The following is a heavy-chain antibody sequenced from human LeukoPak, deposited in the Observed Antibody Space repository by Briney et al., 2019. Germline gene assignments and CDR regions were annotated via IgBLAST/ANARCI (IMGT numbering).Heavy chain of an antibody. D-gene: IGHD2-2*01. CDR2: INHSGST. CDR3: ARVGLQIVVVPAATTQTTYYYYMDV. J-gene: IGHJ6*03. CDR1: GGSFSGYY. Sequence: KPSETLSLTCAVYGGSFSGYYWSWTRQPPGKGLEWIGEINHSGSTNYSPSLKSRVTMSVDTSKNQFSLKLSSVTAADTAMYYCARVGLQIVVVPAATTQTTYYYYMDVWDTGTTVTVSS. V-gene: IGHV4-34*01.